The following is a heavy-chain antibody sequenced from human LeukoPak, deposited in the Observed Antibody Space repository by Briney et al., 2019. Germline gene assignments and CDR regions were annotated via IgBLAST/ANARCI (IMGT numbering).Heavy chain of an antibody. J-gene: IGHJ4*02. V-gene: IGHV3-66*01. Sequence: GGSPRLSCAASEFSVGSNYMTWVRQATGKGLEWVSLIYSGGSTYYADSVKGRFTISRDDSDNTLYLQMNSLKNEDTAVYYCVTEVSGSFPTWGQGTLVTVSS. CDR1: EFSVGSNY. CDR3: VTEVSGSFPT. D-gene: IGHD1-26*01. CDR2: IYSGGST.